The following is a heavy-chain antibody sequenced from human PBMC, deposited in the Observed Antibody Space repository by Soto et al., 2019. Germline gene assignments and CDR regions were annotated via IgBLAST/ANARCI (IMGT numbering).Heavy chain of an antibody. CDR1: IGSFSGYY. CDR2: INHSGST. Sequence: SDTLSRTFAVYIGSFSGYYCRWIRRPPGKGLEWIGEINHSGSTNYNPSLKSRVTISVDTSKNQLSLKLSSVTAADTAVYYCALPGRDYRAYYYHYGMDVWGQGTTVTVSS. V-gene: IGHV4-34*01. J-gene: IGHJ6*02. D-gene: IGHD1-26*01. CDR3: ALPGRDYRAYYYHYGMDV.